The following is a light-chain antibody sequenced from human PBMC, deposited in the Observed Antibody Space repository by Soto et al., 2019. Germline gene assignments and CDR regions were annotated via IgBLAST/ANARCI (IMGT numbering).Light chain of an antibody. V-gene: IGKV3-15*01. Sequence: EIVMTQSPATLSVSPGERATLSCRASQSVSSNLAWYQQKPGQAPRVLIYGASTRATGIPARFSGSGSGTEFTLTISSLQSEGFAVYYCQQYNDWPPLTFGGGTKVDIK. CDR2: GAS. CDR3: QQYNDWPPLT. CDR1: QSVSSN. J-gene: IGKJ4*01.